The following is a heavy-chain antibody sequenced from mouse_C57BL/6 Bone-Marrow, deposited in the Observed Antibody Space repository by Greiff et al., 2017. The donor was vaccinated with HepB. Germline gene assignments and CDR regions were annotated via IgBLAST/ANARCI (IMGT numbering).Heavy chain of an antibody. CDR2: IDPSDSYT. CDR3: ARNYGYDRGVAY. J-gene: IGHJ3*01. D-gene: IGHD2-2*01. Sequence: QVQLQQPGAELVMPGASVKLSCKASGYTFTSYWMHWVKQRPGQGLEWIGEIDPSDSYTNYNQKFKGKSTLTVDKSSSTAYMQLSSLTSEDSAVYDCARNYGYDRGVAYWGQGTLVTVSA. CDR1: GYTFTSYW. V-gene: IGHV1-69*01.